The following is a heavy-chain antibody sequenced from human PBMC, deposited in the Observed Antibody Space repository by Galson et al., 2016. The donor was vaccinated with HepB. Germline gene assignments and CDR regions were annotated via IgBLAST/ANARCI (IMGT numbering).Heavy chain of an antibody. D-gene: IGHD6-6*01. V-gene: IGHV4-59*01. J-gene: IGHJ4*02. CDR2: IHYTGNT. CDR3: VAGTAPRPGY. Sequence: SETLSLTCGVSGGFISTYYWSWIRQPPGKGLEWIGYIHYTGNTNYNPSLKSRVALSLDTSSNQISLKLTSMTAADTAVYYCVAGTAPRPGYWGQGILVTVSS. CDR1: GGFISTYY.